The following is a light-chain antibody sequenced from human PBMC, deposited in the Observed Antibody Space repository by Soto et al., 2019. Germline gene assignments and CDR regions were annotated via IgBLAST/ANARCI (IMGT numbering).Light chain of an antibody. CDR3: ATWDDSLNLLYV. CDR2: LNS. J-gene: IGLJ1*01. CDR1: SSSIERNT. Sequence: QSALTQPPSPSGTPGQRVTISCSGDSSSIERNTVSWYQQLPGMAPKLLIYLNSRRPPGVPDRFSGSKSGTSASLAISGLQSEDEAEYYCATWDDSLNLLYVFGTGTKVTVL. V-gene: IGLV1-44*01.